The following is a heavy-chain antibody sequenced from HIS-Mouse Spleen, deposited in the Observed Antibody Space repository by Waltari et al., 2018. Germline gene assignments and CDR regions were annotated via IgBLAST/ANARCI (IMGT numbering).Heavy chain of an antibody. Sequence: QLQLQESGPGLVKPSETLSLTCTVSGGSISSSSSYWGWLLQPPGKGLAWIGSIYYSGSTYYNPSLKSRVTISVDTSKNQFSLKLSSVTAADTAVYYCAREIPYSSSWYDWYFDLWGRGTLVTVSS. V-gene: IGHV4-39*07. CDR3: AREIPYSSSWYDWYFDL. CDR2: IYYSGST. J-gene: IGHJ2*01. D-gene: IGHD6-13*01. CDR1: GGSISSSSSY.